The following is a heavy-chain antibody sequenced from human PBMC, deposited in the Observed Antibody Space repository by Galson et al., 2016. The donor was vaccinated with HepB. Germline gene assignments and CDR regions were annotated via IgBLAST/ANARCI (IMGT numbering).Heavy chain of an antibody. D-gene: IGHD2-2*01. V-gene: IGHV3-30*18. CDR3: AKDPYAVVSRPEYFQH. CDR2: ISHDGNNK. Sequence: SLRLSCAASGFTFSSYGIHWVRQAPGKGLEWVAVISHDGNNKFYADSVKGRFTTSRDNSKNTLFLQLNSLRAEDTAVYYCAKDPYAVVSRPEYFQHWGQGTLVTVSS. CDR1: GFTFSSYG. J-gene: IGHJ1*01.